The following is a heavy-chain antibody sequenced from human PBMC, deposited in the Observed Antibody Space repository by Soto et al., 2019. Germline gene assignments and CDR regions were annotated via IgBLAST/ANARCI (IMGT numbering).Heavy chain of an antibody. CDR2: IIPIFGTA. Sequence: SVKVSCKASGGTFSSYAISWVRQAPGQGLEWMGGIIPIFGTANYAQKFQGRVTITADESTSTAYMELSSLRSEDTAVYYCAREPYSPSRSSGYYPRGDYYGMDVWGQGTTVTASS. CDR3: AREPYSPSRSSGYYPRGDYYGMDV. J-gene: IGHJ6*02. V-gene: IGHV1-69*13. CDR1: GGTFSSYA. D-gene: IGHD3-22*01.